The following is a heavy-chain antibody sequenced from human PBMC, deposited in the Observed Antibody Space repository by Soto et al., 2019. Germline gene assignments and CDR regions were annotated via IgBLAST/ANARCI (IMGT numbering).Heavy chain of an antibody. J-gene: IGHJ5*02. D-gene: IGHD3-9*01. CDR1: GGSISSGGYS. Sequence: TLSLTCAVSGGSISSGGYSWIWIRQPPGKGLEWIGYIYYSGSTNYNPSLKSRVTISVDTSKNQFSLKLSSVTAADTAVYYCARDLSYYDILTGYSPGWFDPWGQGTLVTVSS. CDR3: ARDLSYYDILTGYSPGWFDP. V-gene: IGHV4-61*08. CDR2: IYYSGST.